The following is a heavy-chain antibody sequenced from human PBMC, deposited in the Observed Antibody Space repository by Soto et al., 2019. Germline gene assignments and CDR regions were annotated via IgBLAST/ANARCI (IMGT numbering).Heavy chain of an antibody. Sequence: SETLSLTCTVSGGSVSSYYWSWIRQPPGKGLEWIGYIYYSGSTNYNPSLKSRVTISVDTSKNQFSLKLSSVTAADTAVYYCATSQRGYSYVLDYWGQGTLVTVSS. J-gene: IGHJ4*02. CDR3: ATSQRGYSYVLDY. D-gene: IGHD5-18*01. CDR2: IYYSGST. V-gene: IGHV4-59*02. CDR1: GGSVSSYY.